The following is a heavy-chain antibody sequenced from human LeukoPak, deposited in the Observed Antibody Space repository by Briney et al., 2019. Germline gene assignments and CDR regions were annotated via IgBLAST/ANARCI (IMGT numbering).Heavy chain of an antibody. CDR3: AKDGGLWVSAHWGDS. CDR1: GYTFSNYW. D-gene: IGHD7-27*01. V-gene: IGHV3-74*01. J-gene: IGHJ4*02. CDR2: INTDGSGT. Sequence: GGSLRLSCAASGYTFSNYWMHWVRQAPGKGLVWVSRINTDGSGTNYADSVEGRFTISRDDSKNTLYLQMNSLRAEDTAVYYCAKDGGLWVSAHWGDSWGRGTLVTVSS.